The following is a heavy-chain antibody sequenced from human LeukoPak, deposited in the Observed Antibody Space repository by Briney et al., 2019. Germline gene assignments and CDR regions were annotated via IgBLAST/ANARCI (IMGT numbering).Heavy chain of an antibody. J-gene: IGHJ4*02. D-gene: IGHD1-26*01. CDR3: AREGGSYHSAFDY. CDR2: INPNSGGT. Sequence: ASVKVSCKASGYTFTGYYMHWVRQAPGQGLEWMGWINPNSGGTNYAQKFQGRVTMTRDTSISTAYMELSRLRSDDTAVYYCAREGGSYHSAFDYWGRGTLVTVSS. CDR1: GYTFTGYY. V-gene: IGHV1-2*02.